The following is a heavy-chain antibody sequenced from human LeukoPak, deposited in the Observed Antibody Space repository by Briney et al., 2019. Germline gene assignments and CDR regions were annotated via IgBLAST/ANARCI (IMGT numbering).Heavy chain of an antibody. Sequence: GGSLRLSCAASGFIFSSHEMSWVRQAPGKGLEWVANTKEDGGEKYYVDSVKGRFTISRDNAENSLYLQMNSLRAEDTAVYYCARRSVAGSLDYWGQGTLVTVSS. V-gene: IGHV3-7*01. D-gene: IGHD6-19*01. J-gene: IGHJ4*02. CDR1: GFIFSSHE. CDR3: ARRSVAGSLDY. CDR2: TKEDGGEK.